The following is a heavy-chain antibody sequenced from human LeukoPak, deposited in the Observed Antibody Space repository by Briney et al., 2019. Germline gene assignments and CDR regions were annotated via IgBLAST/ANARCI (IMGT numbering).Heavy chain of an antibody. V-gene: IGHV4-30-2*01. D-gene: IGHD3-22*01. CDR3: ARGRRGYYYDSSGYTDYFDY. CDR1: GGSISSGGHS. Sequence: PSETLSLTSAVSGGSISSGGHSWSWIRQPPGKGLEWIGYIYHSGSTYYNPSLKSRVTISVDRSKNQFSLKLSSVTAADTAVYYCARGRRGYYYDSSGYTDYFDYWGQGTLVTVSS. CDR2: IYHSGST. J-gene: IGHJ4*02.